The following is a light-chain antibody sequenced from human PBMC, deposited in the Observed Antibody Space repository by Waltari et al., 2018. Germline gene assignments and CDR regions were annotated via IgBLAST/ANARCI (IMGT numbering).Light chain of an antibody. CDR2: GKN. V-gene: IGLV3-19*01. CDR1: SLRTYY. Sequence: SSELTQDPAVSVALGQTVRITCQGDSLRTYYVSWFHQNPRQAPALVIYGKNNRPSGIPDRFSASSSGSTASLTIIGAQAEDEADYYCHSRDSSGDVVIGGGTKLTVL. J-gene: IGLJ2*01. CDR3: HSRDSSGDVV.